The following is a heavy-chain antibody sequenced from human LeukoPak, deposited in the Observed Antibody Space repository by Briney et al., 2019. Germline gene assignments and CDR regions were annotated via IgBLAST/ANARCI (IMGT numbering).Heavy chain of an antibody. D-gene: IGHD5-18*01. CDR3: ARDVGYRSWFDP. CDR1: GFSFTTYS. CDR2: ISIDSTTI. J-gene: IGHJ5*02. Sequence: PGGSLRLSCMASGFSFTTYSMHWVRQAPGKGLEWVSYISIDSTTIYYAASAKGRFTISRDNVKNSLYLQMNSLTAEDTAMYYCARDVGYRSWFDPWGQGTLVTVSS. V-gene: IGHV3-48*01.